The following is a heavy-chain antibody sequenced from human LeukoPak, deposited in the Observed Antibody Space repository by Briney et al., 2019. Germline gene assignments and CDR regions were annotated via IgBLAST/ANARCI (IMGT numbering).Heavy chain of an antibody. CDR3: ARVAYYYDSSGYYPFDY. J-gene: IGHJ4*02. V-gene: IGHV3-7*01. CDR2: IKQDGSEK. D-gene: IGHD3-22*01. Sequence: PGGSLRLSCAASGFTFSSYWMSWVRQAPGKGLEWVANIKQDGSEKYYVDSVKGRFTISRDNAKNSLYLQMNSLRAEDTVVYYCARVAYYYDSSGYYPFDYWGQGTLVTVSS. CDR1: GFTFSSYW.